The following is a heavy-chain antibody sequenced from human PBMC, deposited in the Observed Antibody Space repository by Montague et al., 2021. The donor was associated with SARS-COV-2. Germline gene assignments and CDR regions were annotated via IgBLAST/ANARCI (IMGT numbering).Heavy chain of an antibody. CDR1: SGSIISSGYY. CDR2: IYYSGTT. D-gene: IGHD3-10*01. Sequence: SETLSLTCSVSSGSIISSGYYWGWIRQPPGKELEWIGNIYYSGTTCYNPSLQSRGTISVDTSKNHLSLRLSSVTAADTAVYFCARGMIRGVTTPFDYWGQGSQVTVSS. CDR3: ARGMIRGVTTPFDY. J-gene: IGHJ4*02. V-gene: IGHV4-39*02.